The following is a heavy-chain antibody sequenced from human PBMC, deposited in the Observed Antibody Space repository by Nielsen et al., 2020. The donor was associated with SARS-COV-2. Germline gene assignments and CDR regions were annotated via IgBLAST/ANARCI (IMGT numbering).Heavy chain of an antibody. D-gene: IGHD6-6*01. CDR3: AREVYAFDI. V-gene: IGHV3-23*01. Sequence: GESLKISCAASGFTFSSYAMSWVRQAPGKGLEWVSAISGSGGSTYYADSVKGRFTISRDNSKNTLYLQMNSLRAEDTAVYYCAREVYAFDIWGQGTMVTVSS. CDR2: ISGSGGST. CDR1: GFTFSSYA. J-gene: IGHJ3*02.